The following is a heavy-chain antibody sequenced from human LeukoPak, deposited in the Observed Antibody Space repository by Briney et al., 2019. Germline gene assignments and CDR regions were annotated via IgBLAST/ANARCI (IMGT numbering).Heavy chain of an antibody. CDR2: INHSGST. J-gene: IGHJ5*02. Sequence: SETLSLTCAVYGGSFSGYYWSWIRQPPGKGLEWIGEINHSGSTNYNPSLKSRVTISVDTSKNQFSLKLSSVTAEDTAVYYCARGRPGPFDPWGQGTLVTVSS. V-gene: IGHV4-34*01. CDR1: GGSFSGYY. D-gene: IGHD1-14*01. CDR3: ARGRPGPFDP.